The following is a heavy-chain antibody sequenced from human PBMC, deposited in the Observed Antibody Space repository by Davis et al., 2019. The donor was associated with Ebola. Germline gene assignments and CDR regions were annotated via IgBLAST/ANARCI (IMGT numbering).Heavy chain of an antibody. CDR2: MYPSGGN. V-gene: IGHV4-39*07. CDR1: GVSLSSSSYS. J-gene: IGHJ4*02. CDR3: VSSFWALFYIDN. Sequence: PSETLSLTCTVSGVSLSSSSYSWGWIRQSPGKGLEWIGSMYPSGGNYYNPSLESRFSISVDTSKDQVSLKLRSVTAADTALYYCVSSFWALFYIDNWGQGTPVTVSS. D-gene: IGHD3-3*01.